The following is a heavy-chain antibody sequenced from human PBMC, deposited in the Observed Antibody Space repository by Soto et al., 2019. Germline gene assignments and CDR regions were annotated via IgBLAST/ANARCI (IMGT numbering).Heavy chain of an antibody. CDR1: GGFISSGIYY. J-gene: IGHJ6*03. CDR2: IYYSGST. Sequence: SETLSLTCTVSGGFISSGIYYWCWIRQPPGKGLEWIGTIYYSGSTYYNPSLKSRVTIYVDTSKNQFSLKLSSVTAADTAVYYCARSAAQYYYYSYMDVWGKGTTVTVSS. V-gene: IGHV4-39*01. CDR3: ARSAAQYYYYSYMDV.